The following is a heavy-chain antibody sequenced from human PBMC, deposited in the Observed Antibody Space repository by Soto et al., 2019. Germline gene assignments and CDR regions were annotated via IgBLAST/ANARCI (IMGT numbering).Heavy chain of an antibody. Sequence: SETLSLTCAVYGGSFSGYYWSWIRQPPGKGLEWIGEINHSGSTNYNPSLKSRVTISVDTSKNQFSLKLSSVTAADTAVYYCARVDRRETTPCFEYWGQGTLVTVSS. CDR2: INHSGST. V-gene: IGHV4-34*01. CDR1: GGSFSGYY. D-gene: IGHD1-7*01. J-gene: IGHJ4*02. CDR3: ARVDRRETTPCFEY.